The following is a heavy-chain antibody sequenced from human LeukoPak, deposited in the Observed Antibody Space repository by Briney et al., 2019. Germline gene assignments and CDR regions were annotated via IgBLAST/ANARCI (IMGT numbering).Heavy chain of an antibody. CDR3: ARGPIQYCSGDSCYSPFDY. V-gene: IGHV1-69*05. D-gene: IGHD2-15*01. CDR2: IIPIFGTP. Sequence: SVKVSCKASGGTFSNYAVTWVRQAPGQGLEWMGRIIPIFGTPNYAQKFQGRVTITTDESTSTAYMELSSLRSEDTAVYYCARGPIQYCSGDSCYSPFDYWGQGTLVTASS. CDR1: GGTFSNYA. J-gene: IGHJ4*02.